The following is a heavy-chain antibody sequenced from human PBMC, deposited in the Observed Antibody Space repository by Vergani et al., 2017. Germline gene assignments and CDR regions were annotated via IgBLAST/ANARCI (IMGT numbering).Heavy chain of an antibody. Sequence: QVQLVESGGGVVQPGRSLRLSCAASGFTFSSYGMHWVRQAPGKGLEWVAVIWYDGSNKYYADSVKGRFTISRDNSKNTLYLQMNSLRAEDTAVYYFARDLSFIAAAGSGFDYWGQGTLVTVSS. CDR2: IWYDGSNK. D-gene: IGHD3-10*01. V-gene: IGHV3-33*08. CDR1: GFTFSSYG. CDR3: ARDLSFIAAAGSGFDY. J-gene: IGHJ4*02.